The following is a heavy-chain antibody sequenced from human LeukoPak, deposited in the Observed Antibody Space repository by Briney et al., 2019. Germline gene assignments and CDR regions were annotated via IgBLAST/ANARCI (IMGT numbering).Heavy chain of an antibody. V-gene: IGHV4-59*01. D-gene: IGHD4-17*01. J-gene: IGHJ4*02. CDR1: GASINNKY. CDR3: ARYSRNDDYILDY. CDR2: IYYSGST. Sequence: SETLSLTCTVSGASINNKYWSWIRQPPGKGLEWIGYIYYSGSTNYNPSLKSRVTMSVDTSMNQFSLKVSPLTAADTAVYYCARYSRNDDYILDYWGQGILVTVSS.